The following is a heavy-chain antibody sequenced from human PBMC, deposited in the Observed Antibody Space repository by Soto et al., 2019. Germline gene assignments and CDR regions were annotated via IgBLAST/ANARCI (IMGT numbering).Heavy chain of an antibody. Sequence: QVQLVQSGAEVKKPGSSVKVSCKASGGTFSSYAISWVRQAPGQGLEWMGGIIPIFGTANYAQKFQGRVTITADESTSTAYMELSSLRSEDTAVYYCARDLDTAMALPVYYYYGMDVWGQGTTVTVSS. J-gene: IGHJ6*02. CDR3: ARDLDTAMALPVYYYYGMDV. V-gene: IGHV1-69*01. CDR1: GGTFSSYA. D-gene: IGHD5-18*01. CDR2: IIPIFGTA.